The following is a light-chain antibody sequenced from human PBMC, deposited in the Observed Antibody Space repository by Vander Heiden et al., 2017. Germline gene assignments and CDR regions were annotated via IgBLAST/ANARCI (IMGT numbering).Light chain of an antibody. V-gene: IGKV3-11*01. CDR1: QSVSSY. Sequence: EIVLTQSPATLSLSPGERATLSCRASQSVSSYLAWYQQKPGQAPRLLIYDASNRATGIPDRFSGSGYGKDFTLTISSLDPEEFAVYYCQQRSNGHQRKGTFGHGTKVDIK. CDR2: DAS. J-gene: IGKJ3*01. CDR3: QQRSNGHQRKGT.